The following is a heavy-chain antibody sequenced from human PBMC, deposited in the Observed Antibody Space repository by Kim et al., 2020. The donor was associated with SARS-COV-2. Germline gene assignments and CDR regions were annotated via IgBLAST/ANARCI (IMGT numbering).Heavy chain of an antibody. CDR1: GFIFRNYA. Sequence: GGSLRLSCAASGFIFRNYAMSWVRQAPGKGLEWVSSISGSGGSTYYADSMKGRFTLSRDNSGNTLYLQMNSLGAEDTAIYYCAKGREMSTLRPDAFDVWGQETMVTVSS. CDR2: ISGSGGST. CDR3: AKGREMSTLRPDAFDV. J-gene: IGHJ3*01. V-gene: IGHV3-23*01. D-gene: IGHD4-4*01.